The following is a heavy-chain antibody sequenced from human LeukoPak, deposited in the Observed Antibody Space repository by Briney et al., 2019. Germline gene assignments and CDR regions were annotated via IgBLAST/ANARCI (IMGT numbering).Heavy chain of an antibody. CDR2: INPSGGGT. D-gene: IGHD3-3*01. Sequence: ASVKVSCKASGYTFSSYLIHWVRQAPGQGLEWMGIINPSGGGTNYAQKFKGRVTMTRDMSTSTVYMELSSLRSEDTAVYYCARALEWLFYFDYWGQGTLVTVSS. J-gene: IGHJ4*02. CDR3: ARALEWLFYFDY. V-gene: IGHV1-46*01. CDR1: GYTFSSYL.